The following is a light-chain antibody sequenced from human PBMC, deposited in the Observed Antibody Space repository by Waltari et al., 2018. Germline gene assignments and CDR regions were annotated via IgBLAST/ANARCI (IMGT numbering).Light chain of an antibody. Sequence: EIVMTQSPATLSVSPGEGATLSCRASQSVSSNLAWYRQRPGQAPRLLIYGASTRATGIPARFSGSGSGTEFTLTISSLQSEDSAVYYCHQYSSWPPMFTFGQGTKLEIK. J-gene: IGKJ2*01. CDR3: HQYSSWPPMFT. CDR2: GAS. CDR1: QSVSSN. V-gene: IGKV3-15*01.